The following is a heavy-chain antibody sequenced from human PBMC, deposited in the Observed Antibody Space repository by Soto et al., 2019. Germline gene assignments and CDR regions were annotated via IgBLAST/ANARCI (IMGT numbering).Heavy chain of an antibody. D-gene: IGHD4-17*01. CDR3: ARISPVTTKWFDP. CDR1: GFSLSSSGVG. J-gene: IGHJ5*01. CDR2: IYWDDDK. Sequence: QITLKESGPTLVKPTQTLTLTCSVSGFSLSSSGVGVGWIRQPPGKALEWLALIYWDDDKRYSPSLTSRLTITKETSKNHVVLTMTNMDPVDTAPYCCARISPVTTKWFDPWGQGTLVTVSS. V-gene: IGHV2-5*02.